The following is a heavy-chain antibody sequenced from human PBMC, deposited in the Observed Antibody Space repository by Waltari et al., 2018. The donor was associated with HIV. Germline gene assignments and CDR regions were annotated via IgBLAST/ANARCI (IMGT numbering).Heavy chain of an antibody. CDR2: ISGYNGDT. J-gene: IGHJ4*02. CDR1: GYTFKNYG. Sequence: QVHLVQSGAELRKPGASVTVSCKASGYTFKNYGITWVRQAPGQGLEWMGLISGYNGDTKYAQKVRGRVTITTDTSTSTAYLEMGSLRFDDTAVYYCARDHYYGSSGYYSDYWGQGTLVTVSS. CDR3: ARDHYYGSSGYYSDY. V-gene: IGHV1-18*01. D-gene: IGHD3-22*01.